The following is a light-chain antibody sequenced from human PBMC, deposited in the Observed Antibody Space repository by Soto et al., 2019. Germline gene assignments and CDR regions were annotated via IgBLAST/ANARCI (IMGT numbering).Light chain of an antibody. J-gene: IGLJ1*01. CDR2: EVN. CDR3: SSFTTSTTYV. V-gene: IGLV2-18*02. CDR1: VGSYNR. Sequence: VGSYNRVSWYQQPPGTAPKLIIYEVNNRPSGVPDRFSGSKSGNTASLTISGLQAEDEADYYCSSFTTSTTYVFGTGTKVTVL.